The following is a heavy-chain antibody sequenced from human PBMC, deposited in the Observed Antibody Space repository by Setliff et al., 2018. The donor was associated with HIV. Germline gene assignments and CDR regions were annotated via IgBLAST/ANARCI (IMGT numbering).Heavy chain of an antibody. V-gene: IGHV4-38-2*02. D-gene: IGHD2-21*02. Sequence: SETLSLTCTVSGYSISGGYYWGWIRQPPGEGQEWVGSIYNSGSNYYNPSIKSRVTISVNTSKNQFSLTLSSVTAADTAVYYCARAMRGVVVTNMYYYYCRDGWGQGSTVTVSS. CDR2: IYNSGSN. CDR1: GYSISGGYY. CDR3: ARAMRGVVVTNMYYYYCRDG. J-gene: IGHJ6*02.